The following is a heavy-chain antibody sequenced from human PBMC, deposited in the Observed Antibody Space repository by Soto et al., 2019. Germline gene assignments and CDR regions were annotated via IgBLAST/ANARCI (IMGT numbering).Heavy chain of an antibody. V-gene: IGHV4-30-4*01. Sequence: QVQLQESGPGLVKPSQTLSLPCTVSGGSTSVGDNYWSWFGHPPGKAREWIGYIYYSGTTSYNPSLKSRVTISADTSKNQFSLKLSSVTVADTAVYYCASDNWAHVGGMDVWGQGTTVTVSS. D-gene: IGHD7-27*01. J-gene: IGHJ6*02. CDR1: GGSTSVGDNY. CDR3: ASDNWAHVGGMDV. CDR2: IYYSGTT.